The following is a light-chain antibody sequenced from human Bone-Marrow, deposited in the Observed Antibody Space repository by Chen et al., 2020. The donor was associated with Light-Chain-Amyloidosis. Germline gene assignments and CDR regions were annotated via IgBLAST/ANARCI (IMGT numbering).Light chain of an antibody. J-gene: IGKJ1*01. CDR2: GAS. V-gene: IGKV3-20*01. CDR3: QQYGDSRT. CDR1: QFVRSSY. Sequence: EIVMTQSPATLSVSPGERATLSCRASQFVRSSYLAWYQQKPGRAPRLLIYGASIRATGIPDRFSGSGSGTDFTLNISRLEPEDFAVYYCQQYGDSRTFGQGTKVESK.